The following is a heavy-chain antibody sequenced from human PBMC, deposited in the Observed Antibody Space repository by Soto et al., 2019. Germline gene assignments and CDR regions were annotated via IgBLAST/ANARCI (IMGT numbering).Heavy chain of an antibody. J-gene: IGHJ4*02. Sequence: EVQLLESGGGLVQPGGSLRLSCVTSGFTFSSYAMSWVRQAPGKGLEWVSGISGSGDNTYYADSVKGRFTISRDNSKNTLYLQMDGLRAEDTAVYYCAKCGIRGVTWGHPNYWGQGTLVTVSS. V-gene: IGHV3-23*01. CDR2: ISGSGDNT. CDR1: GFTFSSYA. CDR3: AKCGIRGVTWGHPNY. D-gene: IGHD3-10*01.